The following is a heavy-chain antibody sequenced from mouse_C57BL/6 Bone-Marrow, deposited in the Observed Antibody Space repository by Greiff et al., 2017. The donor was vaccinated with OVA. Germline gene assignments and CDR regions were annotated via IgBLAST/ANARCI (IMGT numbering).Heavy chain of an antibody. CDR2: ITHSGET. D-gene: IGHD2-3*01. Sequence: KLQESGPGLVKPSQSLFLTCSITGFPITSGYYWIWIRQSPGKPLEWMGYITHSGETFYNPSLQSPISITRETSKNQFFLQLNSVTTEDTAMYYCAGMGHYYAMDYWGQGTSVTVSS. CDR1: GFPITSGYY. V-gene: IGHV12-3*01. CDR3: AGMGHYYAMDY. J-gene: IGHJ4*01.